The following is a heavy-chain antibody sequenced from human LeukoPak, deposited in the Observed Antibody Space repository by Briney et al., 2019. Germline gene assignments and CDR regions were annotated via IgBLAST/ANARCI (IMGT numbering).Heavy chain of an antibody. V-gene: IGHV3-66*01. Sequence: GGSLRLSCAASGFTVSSSYMSWIRQAPGKGLEWVSLIYSGDTTYYADSVKGRFTISRDNSKNTLYLQMNSLRAEDTAVYYCARGPGNSGDYWGQGTLVTASS. CDR1: GFTVSSSY. J-gene: IGHJ4*02. CDR3: ARGPGNSGDY. D-gene: IGHD4-23*01. CDR2: IYSGDTT.